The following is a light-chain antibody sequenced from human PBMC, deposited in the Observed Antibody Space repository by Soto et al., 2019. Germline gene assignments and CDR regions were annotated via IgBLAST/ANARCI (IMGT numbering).Light chain of an antibody. J-gene: IGKJ4*01. CDR3: QQVKGFPLT. CDR2: DAA. V-gene: IGKV1-5*01. Sequence: DMQRTQSPSSLSASVGDRVTISCRSSQTIIKWLVWYQQKPGRPPTVLIFDAAILASGGTSEFSGSGSGTEFTITISSLQAEDAAIFYCQQVKGFPLTFGGGTKVDI. CDR1: QTIIKW.